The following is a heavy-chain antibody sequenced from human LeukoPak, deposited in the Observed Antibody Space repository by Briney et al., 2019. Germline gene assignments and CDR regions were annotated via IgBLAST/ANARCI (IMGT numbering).Heavy chain of an antibody. J-gene: IGHJ4*02. CDR2: IKKDGSEK. Sequence: GGSLRLSCAASGFTFSSYWMSWVRQAPGKGLEWVANIKKDGSEKYYVDSVKGRFTISRDNAKNSLYLQMNSLRAEDTAVYYCARERSSYYFDYWGQGTLVTVSS. CDR3: ARERSSYYFDY. V-gene: IGHV3-7*01. CDR1: GFTFSSYW.